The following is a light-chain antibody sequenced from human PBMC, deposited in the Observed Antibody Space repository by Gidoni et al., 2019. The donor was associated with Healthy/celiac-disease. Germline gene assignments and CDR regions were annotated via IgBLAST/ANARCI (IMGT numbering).Light chain of an antibody. CDR2: DVS. Sequence: DIQITQSPSTLSASVGDRVTITCRASQSISSWLAWYQQKPGKAPKLLIYDVSSLESGVPSRCSGSGAGTEVTITISSLQPDDFATYYCQQYNSYSWTFGQGTKVEIK. CDR3: QQYNSYSWT. J-gene: IGKJ1*01. CDR1: QSISSW. V-gene: IGKV1-5*01.